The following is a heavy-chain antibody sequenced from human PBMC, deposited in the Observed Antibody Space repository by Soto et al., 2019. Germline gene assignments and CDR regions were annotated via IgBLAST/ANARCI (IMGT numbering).Heavy chain of an antibody. CDR1: GGSFSGYY. D-gene: IGHD2-8*01. V-gene: IGHV4-34*01. CDR2: INHSGST. J-gene: IGHJ6*03. Sequence: ASETLSLTCAVYGGSFSGYYWSWIRQPPGKGLEWIGEINHSGSTNYNPSLKSRVTISVDTSKNQFSLKLSSVTAADTAVYYCARARYCTNGVCYRNYYYYYMDVWGKGTTVTVSS. CDR3: ARARYCTNGVCYRNYYYYYMDV.